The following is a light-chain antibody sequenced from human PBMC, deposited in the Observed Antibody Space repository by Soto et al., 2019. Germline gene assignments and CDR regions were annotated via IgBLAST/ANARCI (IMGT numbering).Light chain of an antibody. CDR2: EVS. CDR1: SSDVGYYNY. J-gene: IGLJ3*02. V-gene: IGLV2-14*01. CDR3: SSYTTSSTQV. Sequence: QSALTQPASVSGSPGQSITISCTGTSSDVGYYNYVSWYQHHPGKVPKLMIYEVSNRPSGVSNRFSGSKSGNTASLTISGLQAEDEADYYCSSYTTSSTQVFGGGIKLTVL.